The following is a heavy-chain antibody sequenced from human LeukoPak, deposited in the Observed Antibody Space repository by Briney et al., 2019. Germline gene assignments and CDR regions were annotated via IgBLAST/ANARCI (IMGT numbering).Heavy chain of an antibody. J-gene: IGHJ5*02. CDR3: ARGGWYDILTGYYNWFDP. CDR1: GGSFSGYY. V-gene: IGHV4-34*01. D-gene: IGHD3-9*01. CDR2: IYYSGST. Sequence: SETLSLTCAVYGGSFSGYYWGWIRQPPGKGLEWIGSIYYSGSTYYNPSLKSRVTISVDTSKNQFSLKLSSVTAADTAVYYCARGGWYDILTGYYNWFDPWGQGTLVTVSS.